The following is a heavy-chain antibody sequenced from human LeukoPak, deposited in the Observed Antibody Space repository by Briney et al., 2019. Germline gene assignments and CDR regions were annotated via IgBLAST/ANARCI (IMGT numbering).Heavy chain of an antibody. CDR1: GYTCTGYY. CDR3: ARGGDSTNFDY. V-gene: IGHV1-2*02. Sequence: ASVKVSCKASGYTCTGYYIHWVRQAPGQGLEWMGWINPNSGDTNYAQKFQGRVTMTSDTSISTAYMELSRLRSDDPAVYYCARGGDSTNFDYWGQGTLVTVSS. CDR2: INPNSGDT. D-gene: IGHD4-11*01. J-gene: IGHJ4*02.